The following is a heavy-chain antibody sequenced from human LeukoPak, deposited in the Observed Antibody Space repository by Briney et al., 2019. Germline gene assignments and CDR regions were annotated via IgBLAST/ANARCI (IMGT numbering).Heavy chain of an antibody. V-gene: IGHV4-34*01. CDR2: INHSGST. CDR3: ARSDYHNSGSHTVFDAFDI. J-gene: IGHJ3*02. Sequence: SETLSLTCAVYGGSLSGYYWSWIRQPPGKGLEWIGEINHSGSTNYNPSLKSRVTISVDKSKNQFSLKLSFVTAADTAMYYCARSDYHNSGSHTVFDAFDIWGQGTRVTVSS. CDR1: GGSLSGYY. D-gene: IGHD3-10*01.